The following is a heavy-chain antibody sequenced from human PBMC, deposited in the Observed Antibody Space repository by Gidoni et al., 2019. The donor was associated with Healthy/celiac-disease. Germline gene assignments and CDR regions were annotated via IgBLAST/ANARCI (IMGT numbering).Heavy chain of an antibody. J-gene: IGHJ6*02. CDR1: GGTFSSYA. Sequence: QVQLVQSGAEVTKPGSSVKVSCKASGGTFSSYAISWVRQAPGQGLEWMGRIIPILGIANYAQKFQGRVTITADKSTSTAYMELSSLRSEDTAVYYCARDKDIVVVPAESNYGMDVWGQGTTVTVSS. CDR2: IIPILGIA. D-gene: IGHD2-2*01. V-gene: IGHV1-69*04. CDR3: ARDKDIVVVPAESNYGMDV.